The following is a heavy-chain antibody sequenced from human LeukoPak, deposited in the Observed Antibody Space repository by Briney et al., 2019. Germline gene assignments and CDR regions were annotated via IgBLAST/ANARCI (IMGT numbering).Heavy chain of an antibody. CDR2: ISSSSSTI. V-gene: IGHV3-48*01. Sequence: SGGSLRLSCAASGFTFSSYSMNWVRQAPGKGLEWVSYISSSSSTIYYADSVKGRFTISRDNAKNSPYLQMNSLRAEDTAVYYCARDNARSAMITFGGGERGFDYWGQGTLVTVSS. CDR1: GFTFSSYS. J-gene: IGHJ4*02. D-gene: IGHD3-16*01. CDR3: ARDNARSAMITFGGGERGFDY.